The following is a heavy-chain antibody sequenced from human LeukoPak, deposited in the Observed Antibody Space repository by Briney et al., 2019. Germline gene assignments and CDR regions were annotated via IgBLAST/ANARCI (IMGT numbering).Heavy chain of an antibody. CDR1: GFTFSSYA. J-gene: IGHJ4*02. Sequence: GGSLRLSCAASGFTFSSYAMHWVRQAPGKGLEGVAVIWYDGSNKNYVDSVKGRFTISRDNAKNTLYLQMNSLRAEDTAVYYCARVDGAMGSLDYWGQGMLVTVSS. V-gene: IGHV3-33*08. CDR3: ARVDGAMGSLDY. D-gene: IGHD5-18*01. CDR2: IWYDGSNK.